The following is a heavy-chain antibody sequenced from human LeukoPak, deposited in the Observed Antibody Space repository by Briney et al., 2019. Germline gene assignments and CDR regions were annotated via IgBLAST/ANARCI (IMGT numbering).Heavy chain of an antibody. V-gene: IGHV4-39*01. J-gene: IGHJ4*02. Sequence: PSETLSLTCSVSGDSISSSSSYWGWIRQPPGKGLEWIGSIYYSGSTYYNTSLKSRVTISVDTSKNQFSLKLSSVTAADTAVYYCARTLSDYGDYVVTGEYYFDYWGQGTLVTVSS. CDR1: GDSISSSSSY. CDR3: ARTLSDYGDYVVTGEYYFDY. D-gene: IGHD4-17*01. CDR2: IYYSGST.